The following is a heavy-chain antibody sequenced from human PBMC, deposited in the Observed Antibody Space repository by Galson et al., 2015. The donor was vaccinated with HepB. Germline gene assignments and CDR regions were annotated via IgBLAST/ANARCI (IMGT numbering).Heavy chain of an antibody. D-gene: IGHD6-19*01. CDR1: GDSVSSNSAA. CDR2: TYYRSKWDN. V-gene: IGHV6-1*01. CDR3: ARYPADGSSGRGDAFDI. Sequence: CAISGDSVSSNSAAWNWIRQSPSRGLEWLGRTYYRSKWDNDYAVSVKSRITINPDTSKNQFSLQLNSVTPEDTAVYYCARYPADGSSGRGDAFDIWGQGTMVTVSS. J-gene: IGHJ3*02.